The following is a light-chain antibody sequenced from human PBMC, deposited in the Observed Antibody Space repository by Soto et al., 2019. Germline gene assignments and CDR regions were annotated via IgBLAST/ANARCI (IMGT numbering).Light chain of an antibody. Sequence: EIVLTQSPATLSLSPGERATLSCRASQSVSGYLAWYQQKPGQAPRLLIYDGSNRATGIPARFSGSGSGTDFTLTISSLEPGDFAVYYCQQRSNWPFTFGPGTTVDVK. J-gene: IGKJ3*01. V-gene: IGKV3-11*01. CDR1: QSVSGY. CDR3: QQRSNWPFT. CDR2: DGS.